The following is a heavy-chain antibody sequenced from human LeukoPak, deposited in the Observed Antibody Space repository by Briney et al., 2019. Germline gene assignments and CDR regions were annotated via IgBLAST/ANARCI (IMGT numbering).Heavy chain of an antibody. V-gene: IGHV1-69*04. CDR2: IIPILGIA. J-gene: IGHJ5*02. CDR3: ARSTFPPGMVVVPAAIPGYNWFDP. CDR1: GGTFSSYA. Sequence: SVKVSCKASGGTFSSYAISWVRQAPGQGLEWMGRIIPILGIANYAQKFQGRVTITADKSTSTAYMELSSLRSEDTAVYYCARSTFPPGMVVVPAAIPGYNWFDPWGQGTLVTVSS. D-gene: IGHD2-2*01.